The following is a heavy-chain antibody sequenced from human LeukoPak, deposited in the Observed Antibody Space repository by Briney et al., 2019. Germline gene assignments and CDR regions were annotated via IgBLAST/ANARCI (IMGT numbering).Heavy chain of an antibody. V-gene: IGHV4-59*01. CDR1: GGSISSYY. D-gene: IGHD3-22*01. Sequence: SETLSLTCTVSGGSISSYYWSWIRQPPGKGLEWIGYIYYSGSTNYNPSLKSRVTISVDTSKNQFSLKLSSVTAADTAVYYCARGDYYDSSGYYPWDYWGQGTLVTVSS. CDR3: ARGDYYDSSGYYPWDY. CDR2: IYYSGST. J-gene: IGHJ4*02.